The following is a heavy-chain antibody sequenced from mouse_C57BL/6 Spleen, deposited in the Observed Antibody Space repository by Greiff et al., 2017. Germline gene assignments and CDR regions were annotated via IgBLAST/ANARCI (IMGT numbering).Heavy chain of an antibody. Sequence: QVQLQQSGPGLVQPSPRLSITCTVSGFSLTSYGVHWVRQSPGKGLEWLGVIWSGGSTDYNAAFMSRLSITKDNSKSQVFFKMNSLHADDTAIYYCAKGDYDYDGDFAYWGQGTLVTVSA. J-gene: IGHJ3*01. D-gene: IGHD2-4*01. CDR1: GFSLTSYG. CDR2: IWSGGST. V-gene: IGHV2-5*01. CDR3: AKGDYDYDGDFAY.